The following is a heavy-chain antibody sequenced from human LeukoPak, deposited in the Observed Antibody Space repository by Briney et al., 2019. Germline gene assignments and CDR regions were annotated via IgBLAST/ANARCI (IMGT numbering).Heavy chain of an antibody. V-gene: IGHV3-21*01. Sequence: PGGSLRLSCAASGFTFSSDNMNWVRQAPGKGLEWVSSISSSSSFIYYADSVKGRFTISRDNAQSSLYLHINSLRAEDTAVYYCARDQISSAGSSFYYYMDVWGKGTAVTISS. CDR1: GFTFSSDN. D-gene: IGHD6-13*01. CDR2: ISSSSSFI. CDR3: ARDQISSAGSSFYYYMDV. J-gene: IGHJ6*03.